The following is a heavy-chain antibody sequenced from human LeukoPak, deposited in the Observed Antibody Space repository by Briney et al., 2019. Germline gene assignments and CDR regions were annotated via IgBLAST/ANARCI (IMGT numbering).Heavy chain of an antibody. CDR1: GGSISSSSYY. CDR2: IYYSGST. V-gene: IGHV4-39*01. D-gene: IGHD1-26*01. J-gene: IGHJ5*02. Sequence: SETLSLTCTVSGGSISSSSYYWGWVRQPPGKGLEWIGSIYYSGSTYYNPSLKSRVTISVDTSKNQFSLKLSSVTAADTAVYYCAVSGRARRFDPWGQGTLVTVSS. CDR3: AVSGRARRFDP.